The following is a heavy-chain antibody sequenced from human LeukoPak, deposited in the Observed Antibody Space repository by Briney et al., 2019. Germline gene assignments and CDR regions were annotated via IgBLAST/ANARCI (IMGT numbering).Heavy chain of an antibody. CDR1: GFTLNNAW. D-gene: IGHD6-6*01. CDR2: IKQDGSEK. Sequence: GGSLRLSCAASGFTLNNAWMSWVRQAPGKGLEWVANIKQDGSEKDYVDSVKGRFTISRDNAKNSLFLQVNSLRAEDTAVYYCARVYSSSSGKNAFDIWGQGTMVTVSS. CDR3: ARVYSSSSGKNAFDI. V-gene: IGHV3-7*03. J-gene: IGHJ3*02.